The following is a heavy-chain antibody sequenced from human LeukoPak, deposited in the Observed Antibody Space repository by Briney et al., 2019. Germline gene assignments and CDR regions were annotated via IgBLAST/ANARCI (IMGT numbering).Heavy chain of an antibody. CDR2: IIPIFGTA. Sequence: ASVKVSCKASGGTFSSYAISWVRQAPGQGLEWMGGIIPIFGTANYAQKFQGRVTIIADESTSTAYMELSSLRSEDTAVYYCASSIYEDYMDVWGKGTTVTVSS. CDR3: ASSIYEDYMDV. D-gene: IGHD2-2*02. CDR1: GGTFSSYA. J-gene: IGHJ6*03. V-gene: IGHV1-69*13.